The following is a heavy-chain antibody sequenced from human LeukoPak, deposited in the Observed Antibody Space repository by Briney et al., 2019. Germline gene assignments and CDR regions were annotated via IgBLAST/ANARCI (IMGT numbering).Heavy chain of an antibody. CDR3: ARDRWDGDSVSFYAFDI. V-gene: IGHV1-2*02. CDR1: GYTFTGYY. J-gene: IGHJ3*02. CDR2: INPNSGGT. D-gene: IGHD1-26*01. Sequence: ASVKVSCKASGYTFTGYYMHWVRQAPGQGLEWMGWINPNSGGTNYAQKFQGRVTMTRDTSISTAYMELSRLRSDDTAVYYCARDRWDGDSVSFYAFDIWGQGTMVTVSS.